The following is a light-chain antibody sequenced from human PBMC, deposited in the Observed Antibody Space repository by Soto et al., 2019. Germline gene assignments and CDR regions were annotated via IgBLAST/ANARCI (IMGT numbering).Light chain of an antibody. Sequence: PGGIATLSCTASQSLRSNFLAWYQQKPGQAPRLLIYDASSRAAGIPDRFSGSGSGTDFTLTISSLEPEDFAVYYCQQRSNWPITFGQGTRLEIK. V-gene: IGKV3D-20*02. J-gene: IGKJ5*01. CDR2: DAS. CDR3: QQRSNWPIT. CDR1: QSLRSNF.